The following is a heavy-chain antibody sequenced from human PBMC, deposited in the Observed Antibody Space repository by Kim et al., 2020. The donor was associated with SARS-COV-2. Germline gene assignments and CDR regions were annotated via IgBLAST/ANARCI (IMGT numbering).Heavy chain of an antibody. V-gene: IGHV4-39*01. J-gene: IGHJ5*02. D-gene: IGHD3-10*01. Sequence: SETLSLTCTVSGGSISSSSYYWGWIRQPPGKGLEWIGSIYYSGSTYYNPSLKSRVTISVDTSKNQFSLKLSSVTAADTAVYYCARARYYYGSGSYYKLWFDPWGQGTLVTVSS. CDR3: ARARYYYGSGSYYKLWFDP. CDR2: IYYSGST. CDR1: GGSISSSSYY.